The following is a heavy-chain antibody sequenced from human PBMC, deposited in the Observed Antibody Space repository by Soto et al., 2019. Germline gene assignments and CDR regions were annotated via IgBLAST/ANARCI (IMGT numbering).Heavy chain of an antibody. CDR3: AREEGANYYMDV. J-gene: IGHJ6*03. D-gene: IGHD3-16*01. CDR2: ISSSSSYI. Sequence: GGSLRLSCAASGFTFSSYSMNWVRQAPGKGLEWVSSISSSSSYIYYADSVKGRFTISRDNAKNSLYLQMNSLRAEDTAVYYCAREEGANYYMDVWGKGTTVTVSS. V-gene: IGHV3-21*01. CDR1: GFTFSSYS.